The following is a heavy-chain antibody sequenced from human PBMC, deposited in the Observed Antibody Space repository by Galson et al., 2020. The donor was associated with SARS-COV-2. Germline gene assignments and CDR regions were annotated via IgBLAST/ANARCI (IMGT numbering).Heavy chain of an antibody. Sequence: GGSLRLSCAASGFTVSSNYMSWVRQAPGKGLEWVSVIYSGGSTYYADSVKGRFTISRDNSKNTLYLQMNSLRAEDTAVYYCARAPTYYYGSSGFVGAFDIWGQGKMVTVTS. CDR3: ARAPTYYYGSSGFVGAFDI. CDR1: GFTVSSNY. V-gene: IGHV3-53*01. CDR2: IYSGGST. D-gene: IGHD3-22*01. J-gene: IGHJ3*02.